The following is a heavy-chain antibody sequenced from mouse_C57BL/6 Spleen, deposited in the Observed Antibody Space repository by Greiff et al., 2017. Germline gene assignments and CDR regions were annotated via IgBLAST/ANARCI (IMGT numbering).Heavy chain of an antibody. V-gene: IGHV1-80*01. D-gene: IGHD2-3*01. CDR3: ARLDGPDY. J-gene: IGHJ2*01. CDR2: IYPGDGDT. Sequence: QVQLKESGAELVKPGASVKISCKASGYAFSSYWMNWVQQRPGKGLEWIGQIYPGDGDTNYNGKFKGKATLTADKSSSTAYMQLSSLTSEDSAVYFCARLDGPDYWGQGTTLTVSS. CDR1: GYAFSSYW.